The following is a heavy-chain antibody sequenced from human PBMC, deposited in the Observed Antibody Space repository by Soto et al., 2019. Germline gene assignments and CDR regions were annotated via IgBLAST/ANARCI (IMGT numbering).Heavy chain of an antibody. CDR1: GGSISSSSYY. V-gene: IGHV4-39*07. CDR2: IYYSGST. D-gene: IGHD4-17*01. CDR3: ARWYGDYYYYFDY. Sequence: SETLSLTCTVSGGSISSSSYYWGWIRQPPGKGLEWIGSIYYSGSTYYNPSLKSRVTISVDTSKNQFSLKLSSVTAADTAVYYCARWYGDYYYYFDYWGQGTLVTVSS. J-gene: IGHJ4*02.